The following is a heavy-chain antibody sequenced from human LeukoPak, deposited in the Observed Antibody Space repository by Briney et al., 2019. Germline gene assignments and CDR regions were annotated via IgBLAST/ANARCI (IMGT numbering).Heavy chain of an antibody. Sequence: ASVKVSCKASGYTFSDYYIHWVRQAPGQGLEWMGWINPKSGDTNFAQNFQGWVTVTRATSISTAYMELNRLRSDDTAVYYCARGREYYDYIWGSYRYPTFDHWGQGTLVTVPS. CDR1: GYTFSDYY. V-gene: IGHV1-2*04. J-gene: IGHJ4*02. CDR3: ARGREYYDYIWGSYRYPTFDH. CDR2: INPKSGDT. D-gene: IGHD3-16*02.